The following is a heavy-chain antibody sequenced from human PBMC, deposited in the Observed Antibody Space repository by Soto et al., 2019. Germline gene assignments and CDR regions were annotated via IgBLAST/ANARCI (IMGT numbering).Heavy chain of an antibody. CDR3: ARDWGYYDSSGYSYGMDV. J-gene: IGHJ6*02. CDR2: IIPIFGTA. D-gene: IGHD3-22*01. V-gene: IGHV1-69*13. CDR1: GGTFSSYA. Sequence: ASVKVSCKASGGTFSSYAISWVRQAPGQGLEWMGGIIPIFGTANYAQKFQGRVTITADESTSTAYMELSSLRSEDTAVYYCARDWGYYDSSGYSYGMDVWGQGTTVTVSS.